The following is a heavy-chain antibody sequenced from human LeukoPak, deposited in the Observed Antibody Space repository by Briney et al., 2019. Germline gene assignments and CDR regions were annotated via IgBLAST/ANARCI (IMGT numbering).Heavy chain of an antibody. CDR2: ISSSNSYI. Sequence: PGGSLRLSCAASGFTFSSYNMHWVRQPPGKGLEWVSSISSSNSYIYYADSMKDRFTISRDNAKNSLYLQMNSLRAEDTAVYYCARGTNWSPLDFDYWGQGTLVTVSS. CDR3: ARGTNWSPLDFDY. J-gene: IGHJ4*02. V-gene: IGHV3-21*01. D-gene: IGHD1-20*01. CDR1: GFTFSSYN.